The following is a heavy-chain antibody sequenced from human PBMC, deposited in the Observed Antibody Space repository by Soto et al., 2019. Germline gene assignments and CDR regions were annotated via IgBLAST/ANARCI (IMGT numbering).Heavy chain of an antibody. V-gene: IGHV4-4*02. CDR3: ARAGAYSSGWYIEY. CDR1: GGSIFSSNW. J-gene: IGHJ4*02. CDR2: IYHSGST. D-gene: IGHD6-19*01. Sequence: QVQLQESGPGLVKPSGTLSLTCAVSGGSIFSSNWWNWVRQPPGKGLEWIGEIYHSGSTNYNPSLKSRVTRSVDKPKNQFSLKLSSVTAADTAVYYCARAGAYSSGWYIEYWGQGPLVTVSS.